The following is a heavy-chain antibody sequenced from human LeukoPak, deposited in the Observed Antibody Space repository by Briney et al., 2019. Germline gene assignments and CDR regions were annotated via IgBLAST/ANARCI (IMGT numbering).Heavy chain of an antibody. D-gene: IGHD6-13*01. CDR2: INAGNGNT. CDR3: ARALSAAGSGTFDI. Sequence: ASVKVSCKASGYTFTSYAMHWVRQAPGQRLEWMGWINAGNGNTKYSQKFQGRVTITRDTSASTAYMELSSLRSEDTAVYYCARALSAAGSGTFDIWGQGTMVTVSS. CDR1: GYTFTSYA. J-gene: IGHJ3*02. V-gene: IGHV1-3*01.